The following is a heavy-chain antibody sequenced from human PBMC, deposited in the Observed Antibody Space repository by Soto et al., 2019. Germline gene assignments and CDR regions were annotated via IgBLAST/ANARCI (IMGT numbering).Heavy chain of an antibody. J-gene: IGHJ6*02. D-gene: IGHD2-2*01. CDR2: IYHSGST. CDR3: ARGRTDCSSTSCYYYYYYGMDV. Sequence: SETLSLTCTVSGGSISSGGYYWSWIRQHPGKGLEWIGDIYHSGSTYYNPSLKSRVTISVDTSKNQFSLKLSSVTAADTAVYYCARGRTDCSSTSCYYYYYYGMDVWGQGTTVTVSS. CDR1: GGSISSGGYY. V-gene: IGHV4-31*03.